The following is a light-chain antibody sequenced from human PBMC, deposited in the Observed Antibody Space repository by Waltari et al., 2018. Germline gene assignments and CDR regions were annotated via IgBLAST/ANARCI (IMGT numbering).Light chain of an antibody. CDR1: SNDVGAYNY. V-gene: IGLV2-8*01. J-gene: IGLJ1*01. CDR3: SSYTGSSSYV. Sequence: QSALTQPPSASGSPGQSVTISCTGTSNDVGAYNYVSWYQQHPGKAPKLMIYEVSKRPSGVPVRVAGSKSGNTASLTVSGLQAEDEADYYCSSYTGSSSYVFGTGTKVAVL. CDR2: EVS.